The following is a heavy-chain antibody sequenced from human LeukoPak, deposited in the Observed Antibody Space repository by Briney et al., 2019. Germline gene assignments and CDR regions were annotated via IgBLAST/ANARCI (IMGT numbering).Heavy chain of an antibody. CDR2: INPSGGST. J-gene: IGHJ3*02. CDR3: ARGGSSSSGWSADAFDI. D-gene: IGHD6-19*01. V-gene: IGHV1-46*01. CDR1: GYTFTGYY. Sequence: ASVKVSCKASGYTFTGYYMHWVRQAPGQGLEWMGVINPSGGSTSYAQKFQGRVTMTRDMSTSTVYMELSSLRSEDTAVYYCARGGSSSSGWSADAFDIWGQGTMVTVSS.